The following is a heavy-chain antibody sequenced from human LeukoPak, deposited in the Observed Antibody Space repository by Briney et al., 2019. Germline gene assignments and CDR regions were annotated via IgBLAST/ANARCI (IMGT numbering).Heavy chain of an antibody. J-gene: IGHJ4*02. Sequence: GGSLRLSCAASGFTFSSYAMSWVRQAPGKGLEWVSAISGSGGSTYYADSVKGRFTISRDNSKNTLYLQMNSLRAEDTAIYYCARFYGSGSYYLDYWGQGTLVTVSS. CDR3: ARFYGSGSYYLDY. CDR1: GFTFSSYA. D-gene: IGHD3-10*01. CDR2: ISGSGGST. V-gene: IGHV3-23*01.